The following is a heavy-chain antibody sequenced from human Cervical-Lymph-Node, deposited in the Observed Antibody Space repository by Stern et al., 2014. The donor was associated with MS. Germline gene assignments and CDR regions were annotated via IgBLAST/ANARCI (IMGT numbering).Heavy chain of an antibody. CDR2: IIPVISTP. CDR3: VRECRRGYSYYN. CDR1: GDTFSSSG. Sequence: QVQLVQSGAEVKKPGSSVKVSCKVSGDTFSSSGISWVRQAPGQGLEWVGGIIPVISTPNYAHRFQGRVTIVADESTSTVYLELSSLRFEDTAVYYCVRECRRGYSYYNWGQGTLVAVSS. J-gene: IGHJ4*02. V-gene: IGHV1-69*01. D-gene: IGHD5-24*01.